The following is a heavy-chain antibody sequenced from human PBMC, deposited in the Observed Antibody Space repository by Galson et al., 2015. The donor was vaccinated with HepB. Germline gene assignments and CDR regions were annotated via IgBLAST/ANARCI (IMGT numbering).Heavy chain of an antibody. Sequence: SETLSLTCTVSGGSISSYYWSWIRQPPGKGLEWIGYIYYSGSTNYNPSLKSRVTISVDTSKNQFSLKLSSVTAADTAVYYCARIPPYGDYRGGEGAFDIWGQGTMVTVSS. J-gene: IGHJ3*02. CDR1: GGSISSYY. V-gene: IGHV4-59*01. CDR2: IYYSGST. CDR3: ARIPPYGDYRGGEGAFDI. D-gene: IGHD4-17*01.